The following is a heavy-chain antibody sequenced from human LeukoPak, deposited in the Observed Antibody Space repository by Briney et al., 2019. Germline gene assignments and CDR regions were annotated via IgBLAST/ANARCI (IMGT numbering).Heavy chain of an antibody. Sequence: GGSLRLSCAASGFTFSDYGMYWVRQAPGKGLEWVTVISYDGSNEYYADSVKGRFTIYRDNSKNTLYLQMNSLRDEDTAVYYCEKVIWKWEIKFVSDYCGQGTLVTVSS. CDR2: ISYDGSNE. CDR1: GFTFSDYG. D-gene: IGHD1-26*01. CDR3: EKVIWKWEIKFVSDY. J-gene: IGHJ4*02. V-gene: IGHV3-30*18.